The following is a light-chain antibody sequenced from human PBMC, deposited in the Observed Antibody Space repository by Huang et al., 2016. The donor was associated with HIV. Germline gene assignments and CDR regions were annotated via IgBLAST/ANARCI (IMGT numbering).Light chain of an antibody. CDR1: QTIKRY. CDR2: AAS. CDR3: QQNYTTPWT. Sequence: DIQMTQSPSSLSASVGDRGSITCWASQTIKRYFNWYQQKPGKAPKVLIYAASNLQIGVPARFSGSGSETDFTLTISSLQPDDSATYYCQQNYTTPWTFGQGTKVEI. V-gene: IGKV1-39*01. J-gene: IGKJ1*01.